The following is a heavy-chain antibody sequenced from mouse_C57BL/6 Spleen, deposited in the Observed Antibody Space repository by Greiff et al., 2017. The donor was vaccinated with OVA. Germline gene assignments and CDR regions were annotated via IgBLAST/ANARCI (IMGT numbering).Heavy chain of an antibody. Sequence: EVQLVESEGGLVQPGSSMKLSCTASGFTFSDYYMAWVRQVPEKGLEWVANINYDGSSTYYLDSLKSRFIISRDNAKNILYLQMSSLKSEDTATYDCARGGYYGSSLWYFDVWGTGTTVTVSS. D-gene: IGHD1-1*01. V-gene: IGHV5-16*01. J-gene: IGHJ1*03. CDR1: GFTFSDYY. CDR2: INYDGSST. CDR3: ARGGYYGSSLWYFDV.